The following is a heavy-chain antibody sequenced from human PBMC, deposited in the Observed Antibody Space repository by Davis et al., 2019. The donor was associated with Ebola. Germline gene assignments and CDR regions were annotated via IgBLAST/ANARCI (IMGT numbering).Heavy chain of an antibody. J-gene: IGHJ2*01. D-gene: IGHD4-23*01. CDR2: IIPFFGTA. CDR1: GGTFSSYA. CDR3: AREGGNSGWYFDL. Sequence: AASVKVSCKASGGTFSSYAISWVRQAPGQGLEWMGGIIPFFGTANYAQKFQGRVTITADESTGTAYMELSSLRSEDTAVHYCAREGGNSGWYFDLWGRGTLVTVSS. V-gene: IGHV1-69*13.